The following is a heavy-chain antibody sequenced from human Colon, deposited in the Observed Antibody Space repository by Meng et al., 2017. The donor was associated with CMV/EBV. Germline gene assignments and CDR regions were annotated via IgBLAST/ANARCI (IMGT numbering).Heavy chain of an antibody. CDR1: GFPFRDDH. CDR3: VRSSGWSLFDY. CDR2: IRSDGSAT. Sequence: LMSAGGGWKEPGASVKGSCKTSGFPFRDDHMHWVRQAPGQGLEWMGWIRSDGSATNYAQKFRGRVTMTRDASVSTAYMELSGLTSDDTAVYFCVRSSGWSLFDYWGPGALVTVSS. D-gene: IGHD6-19*01. J-gene: IGHJ4*02. V-gene: IGHV1-2*02.